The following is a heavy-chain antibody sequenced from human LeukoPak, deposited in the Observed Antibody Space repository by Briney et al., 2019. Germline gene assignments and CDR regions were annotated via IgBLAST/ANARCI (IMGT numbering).Heavy chain of an antibody. CDR2: IKQDGSEK. D-gene: IGHD3-3*01. J-gene: IGHJ5*02. Sequence: PGGSLRLSCAASGFTFSSYWMSWVRQAPGKGLEWVANIKQDGSEKYYVDSVKGRLTISRDNAKNSLYLQMNSLRAEDTAVYYCARDGDFWSGYSLQFDPWGQGTLVTVSS. CDR3: ARDGDFWSGYSLQFDP. V-gene: IGHV3-7*01. CDR1: GFTFSSYW.